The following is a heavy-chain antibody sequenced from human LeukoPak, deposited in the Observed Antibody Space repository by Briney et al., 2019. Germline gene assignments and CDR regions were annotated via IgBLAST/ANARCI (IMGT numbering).Heavy chain of an antibody. CDR1: GRTFSSYA. Sequence: SVKVSCKASGRTFSSYAISWVRQAPGQGLEWMGRIIPILGIAIYAQKFQGRVTITADKSTRTAYMELSSLRSEDTAEYYCVSGYCSSTSCREGYYFDYWGQGTLVTVSS. D-gene: IGHD2-2*01. CDR3: VSGYCSSTSCREGYYFDY. J-gene: IGHJ4*02. V-gene: IGHV1-69*04. CDR2: IIPILGIA.